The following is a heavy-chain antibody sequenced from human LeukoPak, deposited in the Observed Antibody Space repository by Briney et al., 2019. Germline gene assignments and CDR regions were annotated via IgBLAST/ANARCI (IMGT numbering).Heavy chain of an antibody. J-gene: IGHJ3*02. D-gene: IGHD3-9*01. CDR2: MKSKTDGGTA. Sequence: GGSLRLSCTASGFTFSNAWMNWVRQAPGKGLEWVGRMKSKTDGGTADCAAPAKGRFTISRDDTKNTLYLQVSGLKTEDTAVYYCTTDGVILTGYLALDIWGQGTMVTVSS. CDR1: GFTFSNAW. CDR3: TTDGVILTGYLALDI. V-gene: IGHV3-15*07.